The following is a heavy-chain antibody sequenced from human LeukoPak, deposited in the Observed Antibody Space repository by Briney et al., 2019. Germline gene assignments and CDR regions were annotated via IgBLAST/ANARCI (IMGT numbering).Heavy chain of an antibody. V-gene: IGHV4-59*13. CDR2: IFYSGTT. CDR1: GGSMSSYY. CDR3: ARGKAIRGRGIIISNYFDY. J-gene: IGHJ4*02. Sequence: SETLSLTCTVSGGSMSSYYWSWIRQPPGKGLEWIGNIFYSGTTNYNPSLKSRVTLSADTSKNQFSLKLSSVTVADTAVYYCARGKAIRGRGIIISNYFDYWGQGTLVTVSS. D-gene: IGHD3-10*01.